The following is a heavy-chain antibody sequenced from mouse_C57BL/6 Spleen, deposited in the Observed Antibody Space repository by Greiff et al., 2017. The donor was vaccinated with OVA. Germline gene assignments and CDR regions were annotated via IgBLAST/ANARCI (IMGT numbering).Heavy chain of an antibody. J-gene: IGHJ2*01. CDR3: ARRESPGSRYFDY. Sequence: VKLQQPGAELVMPGASVKLSCKASGYTFTSYWMHWVKQRPGQGLEWIGEIDPSDSYTNYNQKFKGKSTLTVDKSSSTAYMQLSSLTSEDSAVYYCARRESPGSRYFDYWGQGTTLTVSS. D-gene: IGHD1-1*01. CDR1: GYTFTSYW. CDR2: IDPSDSYT. V-gene: IGHV1-69*01.